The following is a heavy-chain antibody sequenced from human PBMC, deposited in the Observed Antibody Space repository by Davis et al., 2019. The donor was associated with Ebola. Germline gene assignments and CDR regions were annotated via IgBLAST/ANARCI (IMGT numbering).Heavy chain of an antibody. V-gene: IGHV3-74*01. CDR2: INSDGSST. D-gene: IGHD2/OR15-2a*01. J-gene: IGHJ4*02. CDR3: ATFARGTRFDY. CDR1: GFTFSNAW. Sequence: GESLKISCAASGFTFSNAWMSWVRQAPGKGLEWVGRINSDGSSTSYADSVKGRFTISRDNAKNTLYLQMNSLRDEDTAVYYCATFARGTRFDYWGQGTLVTVSS.